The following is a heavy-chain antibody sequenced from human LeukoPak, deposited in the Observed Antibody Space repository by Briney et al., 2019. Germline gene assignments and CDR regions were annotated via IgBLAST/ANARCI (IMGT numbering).Heavy chain of an antibody. J-gene: IGHJ4*02. D-gene: IGHD6-19*01. CDR2: ISSSSSYI. CDR3: AREVAGTPFDY. CDR1: GFTFSSYA. Sequence: PGGSLRLSCAASGFTFSSYAMSWVRQAPGKGLEWVSSISSSSSYIYYADSVKGRFTISRDNAKNSLYLQMNSLRAEDTAVYYCAREVAGTPFDYWGQGTLVTVSS. V-gene: IGHV3-21*01.